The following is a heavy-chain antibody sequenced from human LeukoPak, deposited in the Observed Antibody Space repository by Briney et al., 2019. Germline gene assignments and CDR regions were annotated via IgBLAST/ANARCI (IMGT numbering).Heavy chain of an antibody. Sequence: PGGSLRLSCAASGFTYSRYWMHWVRQVPGKGLVWVARIKGDESYTFYADSVKGRFTISRDNAKNTLYLQMNSLRAEDTAVYYCASQAGSAYGDYNWGQGTLVTVSS. CDR1: GFTYSRYW. J-gene: IGHJ4*02. D-gene: IGHD4-17*01. CDR2: IKGDESYT. CDR3: ASQAGSAYGDYN. V-gene: IGHV3-74*01.